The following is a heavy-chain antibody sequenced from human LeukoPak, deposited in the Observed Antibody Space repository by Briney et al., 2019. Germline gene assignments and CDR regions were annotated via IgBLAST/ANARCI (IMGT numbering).Heavy chain of an antibody. Sequence: ASVTVSCKASGYTFTGYYIHWVRQAPGQGLEWMGWINPNSGGTNYAQKFQGRVTMTRDTSINTAYMEVTRLKSDDTAIYYCARDPPPVIVGGTTADYWGQETLVTVSS. D-gene: IGHD1-26*01. V-gene: IGHV1-2*02. J-gene: IGHJ4*02. CDR3: ARDPPPVIVGGTTADY. CDR1: GYTFTGYY. CDR2: INPNSGGT.